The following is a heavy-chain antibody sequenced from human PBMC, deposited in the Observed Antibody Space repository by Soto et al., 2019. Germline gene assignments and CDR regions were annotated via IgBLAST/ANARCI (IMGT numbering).Heavy chain of an antibody. V-gene: IGHV6-1*01. CDR1: GDSVSSNSAA. CDR2: TYYRSKWYN. Sequence: SQTLSLTCAISGDSVSSNSAAWNWIRQSPLRGLEWLGRTYYRSKWYNDYAVSVKSRITINPDTSKNQFSLQLNSVTPEDTAVYYCARGTDLGYCSSTSCYPNWFDPWGQGTLVTVSS. J-gene: IGHJ5*02. CDR3: ARGTDLGYCSSTSCYPNWFDP. D-gene: IGHD2-2*01.